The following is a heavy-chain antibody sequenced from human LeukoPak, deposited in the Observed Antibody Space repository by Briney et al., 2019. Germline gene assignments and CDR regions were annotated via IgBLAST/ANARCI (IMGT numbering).Heavy chain of an antibody. Sequence: PGGSLRLSCAASGFTFSSYDMSWVRQAPGKGLEWVSTISNSGGSTYYADSVKGRFTVSRDNSKNTLYLQMNSLRAEDTAVYYCAKSKEYSYYYGMDVWGQGTTVTVSS. J-gene: IGHJ6*02. CDR1: GFTFSSYD. CDR2: ISNSGGST. CDR3: AKSKEYSYYYGMDV. V-gene: IGHV3-23*01. D-gene: IGHD1-1*01.